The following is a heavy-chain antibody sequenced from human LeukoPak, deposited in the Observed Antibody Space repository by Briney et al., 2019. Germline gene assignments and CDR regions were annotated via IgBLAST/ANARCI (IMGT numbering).Heavy chain of an antibody. J-gene: IGHJ4*02. CDR1: GFTVSTNY. CDR3: AAQPCSVGRCYLDY. V-gene: IGHV3-53*05. D-gene: IGHD2-15*01. CDR2: IHGGGGT. Sequence: GGSLRLSCAASGFTVSTNYVSWVRQAPGKGPEWVSLIHGGGGTYYADSVKGRFTISRDNSKNTLYLQLNSLGAEDTAVYYCAAQPCSVGRCYLDYWGQGTLVTVSS.